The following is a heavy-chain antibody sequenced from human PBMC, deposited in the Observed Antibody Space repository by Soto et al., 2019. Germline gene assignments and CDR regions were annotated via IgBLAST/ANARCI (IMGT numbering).Heavy chain of an antibody. CDR1: GGSISSGGYY. Sequence: QVQLQASGPGLVKPTQTLSLTCTVSGGSISSGGYYWSWIRQHPGKGLEWIGYIYYSGSTYYNPSLKCRVTISVDTSKNQFSLKLSSVTAADTAVYYCARGDTMLRGVIIEEYFQHWGQGTLVTVSS. J-gene: IGHJ1*01. CDR3: ARGDTMLRGVIIEEYFQH. V-gene: IGHV4-31*03. CDR2: IYYSGST. D-gene: IGHD3-10*01.